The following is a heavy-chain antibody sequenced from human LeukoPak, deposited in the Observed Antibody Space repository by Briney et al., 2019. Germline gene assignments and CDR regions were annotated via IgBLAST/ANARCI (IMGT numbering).Heavy chain of an antibody. CDR3: AKDMGYGSGTYLDS. CDR2: ISYDGSEK. J-gene: IGHJ5*01. V-gene: IGHV3-30*18. CDR1: GFTFSSRS. Sequence: PGRSLRLSCAASGFTFSSRSMHWVRQAPGKGLEWVAVISYDGSEKYYAESVKGRITISRDNSKDTLYLQMNSLRAEDTAVYYCAKDMGYGSGTYLDSWGHGTLVSVSS. D-gene: IGHD3-10*01.